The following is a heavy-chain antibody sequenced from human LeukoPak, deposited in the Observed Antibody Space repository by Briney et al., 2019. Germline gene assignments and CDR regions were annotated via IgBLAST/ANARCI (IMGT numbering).Heavy chain of an antibody. CDR1: GYTLTELS. D-gene: IGHD3-3*01. V-gene: IGHV1-24*01. J-gene: IGHJ5*02. Sequence: ASVKVSCKVSGYTLTELSMHWVRQAPGKGLEWMGGFDPEDGETIYAQKFQGRVTMTEDTSTDTAYMELSSLRSEDTAVYYCATDYYDFWSGYLPPFDHWGQGTLVTVSS. CDR2: FDPEDGET. CDR3: ATDYYDFWSGYLPPFDH.